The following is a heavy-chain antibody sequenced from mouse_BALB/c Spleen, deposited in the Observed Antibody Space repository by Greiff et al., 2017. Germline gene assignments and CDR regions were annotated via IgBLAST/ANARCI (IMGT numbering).Heavy chain of an antibody. V-gene: IGHV14-4*02. CDR2: IDPENGDT. CDR1: GFNIKDYY. D-gene: IGHD4-1*01. J-gene: IGHJ4*01. Sequence: VQLQQSGAELVRSGASVKLSCTASGFNIKDYYMHWVKQRPEQGLEWIGWIDPENGDTEYAPKFQGKATMTADTSSNTAYLQLSSLTSEDTAVYYCNAYWNYAMDYWGQGTSVTVSS. CDR3: NAYWNYAMDY.